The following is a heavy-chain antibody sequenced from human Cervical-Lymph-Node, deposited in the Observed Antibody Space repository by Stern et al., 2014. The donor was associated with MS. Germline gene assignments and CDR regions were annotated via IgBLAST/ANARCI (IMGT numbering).Heavy chain of an antibody. CDR3: ARALLGTRTFDI. Sequence: VQLVESGPGLVKPSETLSLTCTVSGGSVSSGSYYWSWIRQPPGKGLEXIGYIYYSGSTNYNPSLKSRVTISVDTSKNQFSLKLSSVTAADTAVYYCARALLGTRTFDIWGQGTMVTVSS. J-gene: IGHJ3*02. CDR1: GGSVSSGSYY. CDR2: IYYSGST. D-gene: IGHD3-10*01. V-gene: IGHV4-61*01.